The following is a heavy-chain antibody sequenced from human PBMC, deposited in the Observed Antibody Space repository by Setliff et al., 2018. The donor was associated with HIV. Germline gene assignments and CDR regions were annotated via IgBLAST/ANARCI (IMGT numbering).Heavy chain of an antibody. Sequence: PGGSLRLSCAASGFTFRNYWMNWVRQAPGKGLVWVARISPDGSDTTHADAVKGRFTISRDNAKNTLYLQMNSLRAEDTAVYHCALVGGITVPPDGFDIWGQVTMVTVSS. CDR1: GFTFRNYW. D-gene: IGHD3-22*01. V-gene: IGHV3-74*01. J-gene: IGHJ3*02. CDR3: ALVGGITVPPDGFDI. CDR2: ISPDGSDT.